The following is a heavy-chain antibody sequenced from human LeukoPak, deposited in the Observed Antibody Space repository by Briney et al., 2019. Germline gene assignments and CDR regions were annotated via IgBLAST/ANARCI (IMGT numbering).Heavy chain of an antibody. J-gene: IGHJ6*03. CDR2: INHSGST. D-gene: IGHD3-10*01. CDR1: GWSFSGYY. Sequence: SETLSLTCAVYGWSFSGYYWSWIRQPPGKGLEGIGEINHSGSTNYNPSLKSRVTISVDTSKNQFTLKLSSVTAADTAVYYCARGSSGGHGGYYYYYMDVWGKGTTVTVSS. CDR3: ARGSSGGHGGYYYYYMDV. V-gene: IGHV4-34*01.